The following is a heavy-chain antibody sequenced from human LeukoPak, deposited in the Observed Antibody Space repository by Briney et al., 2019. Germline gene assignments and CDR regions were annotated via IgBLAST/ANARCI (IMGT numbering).Heavy chain of an antibody. D-gene: IGHD7-27*01. J-gene: IGHJ3*02. CDR3: ARDIGYWGAFDI. V-gene: IGHV3-9*01. CDR1: GFTFDDYA. Sequence: GGSLRLSCAASGFTFDDYAMHWVRQAPGKGLEWVSGISWNSGSIGYADSVKGRFTISRDNAKNSLYLQMNSLRAEDTALYYCARDIGYWGAFDIWGQGTMVTVSS. CDR2: ISWNSGSI.